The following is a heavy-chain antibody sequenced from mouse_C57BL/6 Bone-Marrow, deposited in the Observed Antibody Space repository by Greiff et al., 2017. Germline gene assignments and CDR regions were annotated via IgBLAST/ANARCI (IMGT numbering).Heavy chain of an antibody. J-gene: IGHJ4*01. CDR1: GYTFTNYW. CDR2: IYPGGGYT. Sequence: QVQLQQSGAELVRPGTSVKMSCKASGYTFTNYWIGWAKQRPGHGLEWIGDIYPGGGYTNYNEKFKGKATLTADKSSSTAYMQCSSLTSEDSAIYYCARSKYYAMDYWGQGTSVTVSS. V-gene: IGHV1-63*01. CDR3: ARSKYYAMDY.